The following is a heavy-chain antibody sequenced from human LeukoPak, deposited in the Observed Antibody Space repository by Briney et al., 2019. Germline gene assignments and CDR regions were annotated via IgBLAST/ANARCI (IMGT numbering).Heavy chain of an antibody. CDR1: GYTFTSYG. Sequence: ASVKVSCKASGYTFTSYGIIWVRQAPGQGLEWMGWISAYNGNTNYAQKLQGRVTMTTDTSTSTAYMEQRSLRSDDTAVYYCARASGYDPYFDYWGQGTLVTVSS. D-gene: IGHD5-12*01. CDR3: ARASGYDPYFDY. V-gene: IGHV1-18*04. CDR2: ISAYNGNT. J-gene: IGHJ4*02.